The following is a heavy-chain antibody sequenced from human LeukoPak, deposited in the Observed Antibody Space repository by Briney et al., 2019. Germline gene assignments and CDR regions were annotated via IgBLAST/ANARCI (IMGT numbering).Heavy chain of an antibody. CDR3: ARDSVVAKITPYYFDY. J-gene: IGHJ4*02. D-gene: IGHD5-12*01. V-gene: IGHV3-21*01. CDR2: ISSSSSYI. Sequence: GGSLRLSCAASGFTFSSYSMNWVRQAPGKRLEWVSSISSSSSYIYYADSVKGRFTISRDNAKNSLHLQMNSLRAEDTAVYYCARDSVVAKITPYYFDYWDQGTLVTVSS. CDR1: GFTFSSYS.